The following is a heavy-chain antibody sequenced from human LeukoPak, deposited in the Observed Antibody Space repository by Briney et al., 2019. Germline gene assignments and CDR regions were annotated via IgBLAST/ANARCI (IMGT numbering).Heavy chain of an antibody. CDR1: GVTFSSCA. Sequence: GGSLRLSCVASGVTFSSCAMSWVRQAPGEGLEWVSAINGNGDMIYYADAVKGRFTISRDNSRNTLYLQMDSLRAGDTAVYYCAKWGAQSGSYRVLDYWGQGTLVTVSS. J-gene: IGHJ4*02. V-gene: IGHV3-23*01. CDR2: INGNGDMI. D-gene: IGHD1-26*01. CDR3: AKWGAQSGSYRVLDY.